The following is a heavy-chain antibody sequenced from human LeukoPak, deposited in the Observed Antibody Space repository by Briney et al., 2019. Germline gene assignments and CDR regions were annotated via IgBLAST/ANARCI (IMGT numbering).Heavy chain of an antibody. J-gene: IGHJ5*02. CDR3: ARHWSHSVAQFGRYYWFDP. Sequence: SETLSLTCTVSGGSISGCYWSWIRQPAGKGLEWIGHVDTSGRTNYNSSLMSRVTMSVDTSKNQFSLRLTSVTAADTAVYYCARHWSHSVAQFGRYYWFDPWGQGTLVTVSS. D-gene: IGHD2-15*01. CDR1: GGSISGCY. V-gene: IGHV4-4*07. CDR2: VDTSGRT.